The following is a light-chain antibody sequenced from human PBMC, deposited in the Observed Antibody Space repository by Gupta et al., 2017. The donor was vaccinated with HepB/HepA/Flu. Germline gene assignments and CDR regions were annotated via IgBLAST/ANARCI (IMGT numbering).Light chain of an antibody. J-gene: IGKJ3*01. CDR3: QQRYSNHRGFT. V-gene: IGKV1-39*01. Sequence: DIQMTQSPSSLSASVGDRVTITCRASQSISSYLNWYQQKPGKAPKLLIYAASSLQRGVTSRFSGSGDGTDFTLTISSRQPEDFATYYCQQRYSNHRGFTFGHGTKVDIK. CDR2: AAS. CDR1: QSISSY.